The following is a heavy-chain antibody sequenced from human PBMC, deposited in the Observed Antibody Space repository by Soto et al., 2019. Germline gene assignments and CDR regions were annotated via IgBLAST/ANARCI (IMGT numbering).Heavy chain of an antibody. CDR2: IRNKAYRGTT. J-gene: IGHJ4*02. D-gene: IGHD2-15*01. V-gene: IGHV3-49*04. CDR1: GDTVDDSA. CDR3: TRGDMALNDY. Sequence: QTWWCLRLGCTSCGDTVDDSAMSWVRQAPGKGLEWISFIRNKAYRGTTKYAASVRGRFTISRDDSKSIAYLQMNSLKTEDTAVYYCTRGDMALNDYWGQGTLVTVSS.